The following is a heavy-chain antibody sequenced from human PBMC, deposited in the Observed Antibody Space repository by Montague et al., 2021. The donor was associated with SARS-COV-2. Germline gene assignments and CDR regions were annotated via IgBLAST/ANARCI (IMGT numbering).Heavy chain of an antibody. CDR3: ARAATITMIVVVIDAFDI. CDR1: GGSISSGGYY. CDR2: IYYSGST. Sequence: TLSLTCTVSGGSISSGGYYWIWLRPHPGKGLVWIGYIYYSGSTYYNPSLKSRVTISVDTSKNQFSLKLSSVTAADTAVYYCARAATITMIVVVIDAFDIWGQGTMVTVSS. D-gene: IGHD3-22*01. V-gene: IGHV4-31*03. J-gene: IGHJ3*02.